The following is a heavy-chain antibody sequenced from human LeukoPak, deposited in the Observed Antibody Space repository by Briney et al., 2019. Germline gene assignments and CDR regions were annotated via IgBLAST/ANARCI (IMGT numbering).Heavy chain of an antibody. CDR3: ATIKRGSIFGYFDF. Sequence: SETLSLTCSVSGGSINSHYWGWIRQPPGMGLEWIGYVRGTGATKDNPSLSSRVTLSADTSKNQLSLRLRSVTAADTAVYFCATIKRGSIFGYFDFWGQGILVTVSS. CDR1: GGSINSHY. J-gene: IGHJ4*02. V-gene: IGHV4-59*11. D-gene: IGHD5-18*01. CDR2: VRGTGAT.